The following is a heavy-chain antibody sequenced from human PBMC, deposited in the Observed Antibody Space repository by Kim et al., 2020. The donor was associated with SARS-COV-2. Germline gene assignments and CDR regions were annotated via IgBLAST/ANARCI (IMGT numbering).Heavy chain of an antibody. CDR3: ARAGRNWFDP. CDR2: NT. Sequence: NTGYAQKFQGRVTMTRNTSISTAYMELSSLRSEDTAVYYCARAGRNWFDPWGQGTLVTVSS. J-gene: IGHJ5*02. V-gene: IGHV1-8*01.